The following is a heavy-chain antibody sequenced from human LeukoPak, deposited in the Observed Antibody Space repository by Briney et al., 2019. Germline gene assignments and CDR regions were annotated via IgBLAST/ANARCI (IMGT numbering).Heavy chain of an antibody. CDR1: GGSISSSSYY. J-gene: IGHJ5*02. V-gene: IGHV4-39*07. CDR2: IYHSGST. CDR3: ARPRGDIHPQFFNWFDP. Sequence: APETLSLTCTVSGGSISSSSYYWGWIRQPPGKGLEWIGSIYHSGSTYYNPSLKSRVTISVDTSKNQFSLKLSSVTAADTAVYYCARPRGDIHPQFFNWFDPWGQGTLVTVSS. D-gene: IGHD2-21*01.